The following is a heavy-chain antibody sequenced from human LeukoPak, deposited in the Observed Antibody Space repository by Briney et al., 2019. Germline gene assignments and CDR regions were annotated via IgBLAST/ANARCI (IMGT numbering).Heavy chain of an antibody. CDR2: INPNSGGT. D-gene: IGHD3-10*01. CDR1: GYTFIGYY. J-gene: IGHJ6*03. V-gene: IGHV1-2*02. Sequence: ASVKVSCKASGYTFIGYYMHWVRQAPGQGLEWMGWINPNSGGTNYAQKFQGRVTMTRDTSISTAYMELSRLRSDDTAVYYCARDHYYYGSGSYYNVRYYYMDVWGKGTTVTVSS. CDR3: ARDHYYYGSGSYYNVRYYYMDV.